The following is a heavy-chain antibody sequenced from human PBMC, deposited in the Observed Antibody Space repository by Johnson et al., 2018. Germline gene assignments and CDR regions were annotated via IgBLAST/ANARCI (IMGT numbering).Heavy chain of an antibody. D-gene: IGHD5-24*01. V-gene: IGHV3-23*04. CDR3: AKGHDYNYPFFDY. CDR1: GFTFANYA. Sequence: EVQLVESGGGLVQPGGSLRLSCAASGFTFANYAMSWVRQAPGKGLEWVSDITVRGDRTNYADSVKGRFFISRDNPKNTLILQMNSLRAEDTAVYFCAKGHDYNYPFFDYWGQGTLVTVSS. CDR2: ITVRGDRT. J-gene: IGHJ4*02.